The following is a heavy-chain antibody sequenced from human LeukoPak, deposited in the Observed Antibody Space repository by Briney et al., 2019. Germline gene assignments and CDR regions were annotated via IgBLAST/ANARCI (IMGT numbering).Heavy chain of an antibody. Sequence: SETLSLTCSVSGGSIRSYYWSWIRQPPGKGLEWIAYIYYSGSTNYNPSLKSRVTISVDTSKNQFSLKLSSVTAADTAVYYCARVYYSNSYDYWYFDLWGRGTLVTVSS. CDR2: IYYSGST. CDR3: ARVYYSNSYDYWYFDL. CDR1: GGSIRSYY. D-gene: IGHD6-13*01. J-gene: IGHJ2*01. V-gene: IGHV4-59*01.